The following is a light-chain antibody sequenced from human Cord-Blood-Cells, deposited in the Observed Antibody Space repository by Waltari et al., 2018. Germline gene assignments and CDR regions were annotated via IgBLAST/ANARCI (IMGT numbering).Light chain of an antibody. CDR3: SSYAGSNNLV. CDR1: SSDVGGYNY. V-gene: IGLV2-8*01. Sequence: QSALTQPPSASGSLGQSVTISCTGTSSDVGGYNYVSWYQQPPGIAPKLMFYEVSKRPSDAHDRFAGSKAGNTAFLTVSGLQAEDEADYYCSSYAGSNNLVFGGGTKLTVL. J-gene: IGLJ3*02. CDR2: EVS.